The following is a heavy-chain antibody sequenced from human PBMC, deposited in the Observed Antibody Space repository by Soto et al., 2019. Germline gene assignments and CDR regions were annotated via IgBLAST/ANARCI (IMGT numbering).Heavy chain of an antibody. Sequence: SVKVSGKASGATYSTSAISWVVQSPLQGLEWMGGINPILGTPDYAHKFQGRVTITADESTSTVYMELGSLRSEDTALYFCARGGVDVVATSAFDYWGQGTLVTVSS. J-gene: IGHJ4*02. CDR1: GATYSTSA. V-gene: IGHV1-69*13. D-gene: IGHD5-12*01. CDR3: ARGGVDVVATSAFDY. CDR2: INPILGTP.